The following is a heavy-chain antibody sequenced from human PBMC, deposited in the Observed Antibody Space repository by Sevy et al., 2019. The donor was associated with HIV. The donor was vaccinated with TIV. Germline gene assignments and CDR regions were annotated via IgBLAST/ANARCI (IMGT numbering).Heavy chain of an antibody. V-gene: IGHV1-69*13. CDR2: IIPMFGTA. D-gene: IGHD6-13*01. CDR3: ARSMSWYAAFDY. Sequence: ASVKVSCKASGRTFSRSAISWVRQAPGQGLEWLGGIIPMFGTANYVQKFQGRVTITADESTSTAYMELSSLRSEDTAVYYCARSMSWYAAFDYWGQGTLVTVSS. CDR1: GRTFSRSA. J-gene: IGHJ4*02.